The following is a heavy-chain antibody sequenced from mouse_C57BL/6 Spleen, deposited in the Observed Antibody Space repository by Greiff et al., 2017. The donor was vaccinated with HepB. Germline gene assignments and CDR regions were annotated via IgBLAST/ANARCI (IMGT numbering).Heavy chain of an antibody. Sequence: QVQLKESGAELVKPGASVKISCKASGYAFSSYWMNWVKQRPGKGLEWIGQIYPGDGDTNYNGKFKGKATLTADKSSSTAYMQLSSLTSEDSAVYLCARVDGYGNYVWFADWGQGTLVTVSA. D-gene: IGHD2-10*02. CDR3: ARVDGYGNYVWFAD. V-gene: IGHV1-80*01. CDR2: IYPGDGDT. CDR1: GYAFSSYW. J-gene: IGHJ3*01.